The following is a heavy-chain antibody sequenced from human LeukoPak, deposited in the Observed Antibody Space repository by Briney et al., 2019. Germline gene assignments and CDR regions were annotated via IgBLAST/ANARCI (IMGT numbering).Heavy chain of an antibody. V-gene: IGHV1-69*05. D-gene: IGHD5-24*01. Sequence: SVKVSCKASGGTFSSYAISWVRQAPGQGLEWMGGIIPIFGTANYAQKFQGRVTITTDESTSTAYMELSSLRSEDTAVYYCARDGYSPERFLLNWGQGTVVTVSS. CDR2: IIPIFGTA. CDR3: ARDGYSPERFLLN. J-gene: IGHJ4*02. CDR1: GGTFSSYA.